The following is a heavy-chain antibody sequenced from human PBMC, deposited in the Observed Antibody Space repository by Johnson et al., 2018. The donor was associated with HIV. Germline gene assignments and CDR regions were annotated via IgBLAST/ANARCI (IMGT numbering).Heavy chain of an antibody. J-gene: IGHJ3*01. CDR2: ISWNSGSI. D-gene: IGHD5-18*01. CDR1: GFTFDDYA. CDR3: ATEAGIELWLIDAFDL. V-gene: IGHV3-9*01. Sequence: VQLVESGGGLVQPGRSLRLSCAASGFTFDDYAMHWVLQAPGKGLEWVSGISWNSGSIGYADSVKGRFTISRDNAKNSLYLQMNSLRAEDTALYYCATEAGIELWLIDAFDLWGQGTMVTVSS.